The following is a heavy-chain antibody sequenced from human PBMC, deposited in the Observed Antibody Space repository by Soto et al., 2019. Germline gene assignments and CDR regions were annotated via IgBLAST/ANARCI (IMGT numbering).Heavy chain of an antibody. V-gene: IGHV4-34*01. J-gene: IGHJ4*02. CDR2: INHSGST. CDR3: ARGPYYYGTSAYYPALWYFDY. D-gene: IGHD3-22*01. CDR1: GGSFSDYY. Sequence: SSETLSLTCAVYGGSFSDYYWTWIRQPPGKGLEWIGEINHSGSTNYNPSLKSRVTISVDTSKNQFSLKLSSVTAADTAVYYCARGPYYYGTSAYYPALWYFDYWGQGSLVTVSS.